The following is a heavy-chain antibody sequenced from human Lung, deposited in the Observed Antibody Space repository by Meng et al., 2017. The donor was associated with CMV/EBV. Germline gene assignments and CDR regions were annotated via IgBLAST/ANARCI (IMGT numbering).Heavy chain of an antibody. CDR3: AREGRKAADI. CDR2: ISHTGQAL. Sequence: GESLKISCAASGFTFSDYFMTWIRQAPGKGLEWLSYISHTGQALYYADSVKGRFTMSRDNARKSLYLQMNSLRAEDTAIYYSAREGRKAADIWGQGTLVTVAS. CDR1: GFTFSDYF. J-gene: IGHJ4*02. V-gene: IGHV3-11*01. D-gene: IGHD6-6*01.